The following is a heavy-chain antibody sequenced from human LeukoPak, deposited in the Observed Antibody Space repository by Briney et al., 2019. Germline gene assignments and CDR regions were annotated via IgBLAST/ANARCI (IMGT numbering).Heavy chain of an antibody. D-gene: IGHD6-19*01. V-gene: IGHV4-38-2*02. J-gene: IGHJ4*02. CDR1: GYSISSGYY. CDR3: ARVKALAVEVY. CDR2: IYHSGST. Sequence: TSETLSLTCTVSGYSISSGYYWGWIRQPPGKGLEWIGSIYHSGSTYYNPALKRRVTISVDTSKNQFSLKLSSVTAADTAVYYCARVKALAVEVYWGQGTLVTVSS.